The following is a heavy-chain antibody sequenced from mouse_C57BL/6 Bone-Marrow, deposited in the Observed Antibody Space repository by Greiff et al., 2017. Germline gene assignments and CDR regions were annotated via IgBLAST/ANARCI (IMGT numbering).Heavy chain of an antibody. CDR3: ARENYYAMDY. CDR1: GYTFTNYW. Sequence: VKLVESGAELVRPGTSVKMSCKASGYTFTNYWIGWAKQRPGHGLEWIGDIYPGGGYTNYNEKFKGKATLTADKSSSTAYMQFSSLTSEDSAIYYCARENYYAMDYWGQGTSVTVSS. CDR2: IYPGGGYT. V-gene: IGHV1-63*01. J-gene: IGHJ4*01.